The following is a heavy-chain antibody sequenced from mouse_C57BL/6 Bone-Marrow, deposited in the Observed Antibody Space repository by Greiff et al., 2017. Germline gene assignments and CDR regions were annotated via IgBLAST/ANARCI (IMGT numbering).Heavy chain of an antibody. CDR2: IYPGDGDT. CDR1: GYAFSSYW. J-gene: IGHJ4*01. V-gene: IGHV1-80*01. Sequence: VQLQQSGAELVKPGASVKISCKASGYAFSSYWMNWVKQRPGKGLEWIGQIYPGDGDTNYNGKFKGKATLTVDKSSSTAYMQLSSLTSEDSAVYFCAGWPLLFRWYAMDYWGQGPSVTVSA. D-gene: IGHD1-1*01. CDR3: AGWPLLFRWYAMDY.